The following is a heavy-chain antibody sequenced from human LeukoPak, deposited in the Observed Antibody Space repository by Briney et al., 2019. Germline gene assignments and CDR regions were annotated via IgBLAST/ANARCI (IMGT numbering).Heavy chain of an antibody. CDR1: GYTFTSYD. CDR3: ARGGIVVVTARPYYFDY. CDR2: MNPNSGNT. Sequence: ASEKVSCKASGYTFTSYDINWVRQATGQGLEWMGWMNPNSGNTGYARKFQGRVTMTRNTSISTAYMELSSLRSEDTAVYYCARGGIVVVTARPYYFDYWGQGTLVTVSS. V-gene: IGHV1-8*01. D-gene: IGHD2-21*02. J-gene: IGHJ4*02.